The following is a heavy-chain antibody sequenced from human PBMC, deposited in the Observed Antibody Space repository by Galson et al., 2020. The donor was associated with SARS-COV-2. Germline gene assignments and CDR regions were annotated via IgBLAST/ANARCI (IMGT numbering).Heavy chain of an antibody. CDR2: IYTSGST. CDR3: AREKDTAMVTGYFDY. Sequence: SETLSLTCTVSGGSISSYYWSWIRQPAGKGLEWIGRIYTSGSTNYNPSLKSRVTMSVDTSKNQFSLKLSSVTAADTAVYYCAREKDTAMVTGYFDYWGQGTLVTVSS. V-gene: IGHV4-4*07. CDR1: GGSISSYY. J-gene: IGHJ4*02. D-gene: IGHD5-18*01.